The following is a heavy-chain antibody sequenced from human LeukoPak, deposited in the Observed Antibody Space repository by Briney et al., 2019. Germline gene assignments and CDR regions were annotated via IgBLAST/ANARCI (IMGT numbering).Heavy chain of an antibody. Sequence: GVSLTLSCPVSGFSFSSYWMHWVRHPPGTGLVWVSRINSNGSSTSYADSVKGRFTISRDNAKNTLYLQMSSLRAEDTAVYYCARYRDATPSAHNPYWGQGTLVTVSS. D-gene: IGHD3-16*02. V-gene: IGHV3-74*01. CDR3: ARYRDATPSAHNPY. CDR2: INSNGSST. CDR1: GFSFSSYW. J-gene: IGHJ4*02.